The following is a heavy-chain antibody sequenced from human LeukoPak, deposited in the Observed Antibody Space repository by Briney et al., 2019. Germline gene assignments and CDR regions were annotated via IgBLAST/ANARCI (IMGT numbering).Heavy chain of an antibody. CDR1: GGSFSGYY. Sequence: PSETLSLTCAVYGGSFSGYYWSWIRQPPGKGLEWIGEINHSGSTNYNPSLKSRVTISVDTSKNQFSLKLSSVTAADTAVYYCATDGLGASVDYWGQGTLVTVSS. J-gene: IGHJ4*02. V-gene: IGHV4-34*01. D-gene: IGHD3-16*01. CDR2: INHSGST. CDR3: ATDGLGASVDY.